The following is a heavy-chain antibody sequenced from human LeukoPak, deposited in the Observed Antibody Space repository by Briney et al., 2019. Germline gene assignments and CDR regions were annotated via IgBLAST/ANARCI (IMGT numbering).Heavy chain of an antibody. V-gene: IGHV3-30*03. J-gene: IGHJ4*02. D-gene: IGHD3-10*01. CDR3: ARETYYYDSGSHGANDY. Sequence: PGGSLRLSCAASGFTFSSYGMHWVRQAPGKGLEWVAVISYDGSNKYYADSVKGRFTISRDNSKNTLYLQMNSLRAEDTAVYYCARETYYYDSGSHGANDYWGQGTLVTVSS. CDR1: GFTFSSYG. CDR2: ISYDGSNK.